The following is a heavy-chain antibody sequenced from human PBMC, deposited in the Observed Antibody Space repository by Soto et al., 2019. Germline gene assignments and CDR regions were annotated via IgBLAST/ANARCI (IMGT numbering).Heavy chain of an antibody. CDR1: GYTLTELS. CDR3: ATTGRSVLWVPFDY. Sequence: GASVKVSCKVSGYTLTELSMHWVRQARGKGLEWMGGFDPEDGETIYAQKFQGRVTMTEDTSTDTAYMELSSLRSEDTAVYYCATTGRSVLWVPFDYWGQGTLVTVSS. J-gene: IGHJ4*02. CDR2: FDPEDGET. V-gene: IGHV1-24*01. D-gene: IGHD3-10*01.